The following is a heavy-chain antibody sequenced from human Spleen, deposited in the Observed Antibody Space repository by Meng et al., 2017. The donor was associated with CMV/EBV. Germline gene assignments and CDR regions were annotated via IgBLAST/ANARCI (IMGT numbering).Heavy chain of an antibody. J-gene: IGHJ6*02. V-gene: IGHV3-30-3*01. CDR2: ISYDGSNK. Sequence: LSLTCAASGFTFSSYAMHWVRQAPGKGLEWVAVISYDGSNKYYADSVKGRFTISRDNSKNTLYLQMNSLRAEDTAVYYCARTYCSSTSCHYYYYYGMDVWGQGTTVTVSS. CDR3: ARTYCSSTSCHYYYYYGMDV. CDR1: GFTFSSYA. D-gene: IGHD2-2*01.